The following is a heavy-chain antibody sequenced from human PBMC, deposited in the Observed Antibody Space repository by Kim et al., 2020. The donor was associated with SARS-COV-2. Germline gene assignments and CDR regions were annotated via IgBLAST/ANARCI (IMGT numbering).Heavy chain of an antibody. V-gene: IGHV3-13*04. J-gene: IGHJ4*02. CDR3: ARQVAGYYVS. CDR1: GFTLSSTD. CDR2: ISTAGDT. D-gene: IGHD6-19*01. Sequence: GGSLRLSCAASGFTLSSTDMHWVRQPTGKGLEWVSAISTAGDTYYLGSVKGRFTISRDNAKNSLFLQMNSLGVGDAGVYYCARQVAGYYVSWGQGTLVTVSS.